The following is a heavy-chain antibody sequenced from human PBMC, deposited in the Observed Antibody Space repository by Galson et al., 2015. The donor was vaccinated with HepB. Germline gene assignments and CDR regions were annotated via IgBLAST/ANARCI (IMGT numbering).Heavy chain of an antibody. CDR2: ISAYNGNT. D-gene: IGHD3-3*01. J-gene: IGHJ6*03. V-gene: IGHV1-18*01. CDR3: ARGPGYYDFWSGYFGARVPYYYYMDV. CDR1: GYTFTSYG. Sequence: SAKVSCKASGYTFTSYGISWVRQAPGQGLEWMGWISAYNGNTNYAQKLQGRVTMTTDTSTSTAYMELRSLRSDDTAVYYCARGPGYYDFWSGYFGARVPYYYYMDVWGKGTTVTVSS.